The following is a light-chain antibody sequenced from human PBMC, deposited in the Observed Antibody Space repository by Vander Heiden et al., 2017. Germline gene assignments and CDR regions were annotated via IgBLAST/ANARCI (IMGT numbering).Light chain of an antibody. CDR2: DTL. CDR1: QTVTSN. V-gene: IGKV3D-15*01. CDR3: QQYEKWPPLT. Sequence: EIVMTPPPDTLSVSPGERATLSCRASQTVTSNLAWYQQKPGQAPRLLIYDTLMRATGIPARFSGSGYGTDFTLTISSLQSEDFAVYYCQQYEKWPPLTFGGGTKVEIK. J-gene: IGKJ4*01.